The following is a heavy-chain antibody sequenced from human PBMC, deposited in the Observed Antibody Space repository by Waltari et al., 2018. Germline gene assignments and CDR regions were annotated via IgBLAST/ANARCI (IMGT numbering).Heavy chain of an antibody. J-gene: IGHJ4*02. D-gene: IGHD3-3*02. V-gene: IGHV1-8*01. Sequence: QVQLVQSGAEVKKPGASVKVSCKASGYTFTSYDINWVRQATGQGLEWMGCRNTNSGNTGYAQKFQGRVTMTRNTSRSTAYMELSSLRSEDTAVYYCARGGFSFLEFLLGFWGQGTLVTVSS. CDR3: ARGGFSFLEFLLGF. CDR1: GYTFTSYD. CDR2: RNTNSGNT.